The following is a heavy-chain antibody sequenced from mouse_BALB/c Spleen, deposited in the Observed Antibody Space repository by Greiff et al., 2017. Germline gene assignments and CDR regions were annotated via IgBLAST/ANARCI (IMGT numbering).Heavy chain of an antibody. CDR2: ISSGSSTI. CDR3: AREGYHYCDY. CDR1: GFTFSSFG. V-gene: IGHV5-17*02. J-gene: IGHJ2*01. Sequence: EVKLMESGGGLVQPGGSRKLSCAASGFTFSSFGMHWVRQTPEKGLEWVAYISSGSSTIYYADTVKGRFTISRDNPKNTLFLQMTSLRSEDTAMYYCAREGYHYCDYWGQGTTLTVSS. D-gene: IGHD2-2*01.